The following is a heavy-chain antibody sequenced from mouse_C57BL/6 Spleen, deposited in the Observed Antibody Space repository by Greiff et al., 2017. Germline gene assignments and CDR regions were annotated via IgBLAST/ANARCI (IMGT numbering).Heavy chain of an antibody. D-gene: IGHD1-1*01. CDR1: GFTFSSYT. V-gene: IGHV5-9*01. Sequence: DVMLVESGGGLVKPGGSLKLSCAASGFTFSSYTMSWVRQTPEKRLEWVATISGGGGNTYYPASVKGRFTFSRDNAKNTLYLQMSSLRSEDTALYYGARQGITAVRWYFDVWGTGTTVTVSS. J-gene: IGHJ1*03. CDR3: ARQGITAVRWYFDV. CDR2: ISGGGGNT.